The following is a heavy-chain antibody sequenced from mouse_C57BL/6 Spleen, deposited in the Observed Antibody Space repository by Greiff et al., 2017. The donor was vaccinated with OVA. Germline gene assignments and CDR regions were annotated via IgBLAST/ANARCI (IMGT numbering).Heavy chain of an antibody. D-gene: IGHD2-3*01. V-gene: IGHV10-1*01. Sequence: DVQLVESGGGLVQPTGSLKLSCAASGFSFNTYAMNWVRQAPGKGLEWVARIRSKSNNYATYYADSVKDRFTISRDDSESMLYLQMNNLKTEDTAMYYCVRPLYDLYAMDYWGQGTSVTVSS. CDR3: VRPLYDLYAMDY. CDR1: GFSFNTYA. CDR2: IRSKSNNYAT. J-gene: IGHJ4*01.